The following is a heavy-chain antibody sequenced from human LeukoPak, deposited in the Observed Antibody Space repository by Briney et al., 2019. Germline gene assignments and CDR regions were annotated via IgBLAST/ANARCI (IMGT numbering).Heavy chain of an antibody. Sequence: GGSLRLSCAASGFTFGSYAMSWVRQAPGRGLEWVSTVSGSGGSPYYADSVKGRFTISRDSSKNTLFLQMNRLRPEDAAVYYCAKAPVTTCRGAFCYPFDYWGLGTLVTVSS. D-gene: IGHD2-15*01. CDR2: VSGSGGSP. V-gene: IGHV3-23*01. CDR1: GFTFGSYA. CDR3: AKAPVTTCRGAFCYPFDY. J-gene: IGHJ4*02.